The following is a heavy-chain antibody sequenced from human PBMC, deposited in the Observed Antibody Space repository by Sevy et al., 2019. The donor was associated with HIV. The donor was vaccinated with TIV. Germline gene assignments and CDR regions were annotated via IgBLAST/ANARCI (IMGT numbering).Heavy chain of an antibody. CDR3: ARERAHTYYDFWSGYFRAYGMDV. Sequence: GGSLRLSCAASGFTFSSYWMSWVHQAPGKGLEWVANIKQDGSEKYYVDSVKGRFTISRDNAKNSLYLQMNSLRAEDTAVYYCARERAHTYYDFWSGYFRAYGMDVWGQGTTVTVSS. D-gene: IGHD3-3*01. CDR1: GFTFSSYW. J-gene: IGHJ6*02. V-gene: IGHV3-7*01. CDR2: IKQDGSEK.